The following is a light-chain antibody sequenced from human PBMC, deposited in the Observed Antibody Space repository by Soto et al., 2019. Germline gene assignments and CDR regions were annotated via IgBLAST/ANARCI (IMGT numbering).Light chain of an antibody. Sequence: DIQLTQSPSFLSASVGDRVTITCRASRGISSYLAWYQQKPGKAPKLLIYAASTLQSGVPSRFSGSGSRTEFTLTISNLQPEDYATYYCQQLNSYPLITFGPGTKVDIK. CDR2: AAS. V-gene: IGKV1-9*01. CDR3: QQLNSYPLIT. J-gene: IGKJ3*01. CDR1: RGISSY.